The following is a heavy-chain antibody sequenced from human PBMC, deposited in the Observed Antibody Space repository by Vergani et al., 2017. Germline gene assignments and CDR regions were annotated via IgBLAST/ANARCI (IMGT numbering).Heavy chain of an antibody. V-gene: IGHV4-34*04. J-gene: IGHJ3*01. CDR3: ARGLMRNITLVGESIIRGTDAFHV. D-gene: IGHD3-3*01. CDR1: GGSFSGYF. CDR2: IRPGANS. Sequence: QVQLQQWGAGLLKPSEPLSLTCGVSGGSFSGYFWSWIRQSPGKGLEWIGEIRPGANSNRNPSLKSRATLSLDSSKKQFSLRLRSVTAADTAVYYCARGLMRNITLVGESIIRGTDAFHVWGQGTMVTVSS.